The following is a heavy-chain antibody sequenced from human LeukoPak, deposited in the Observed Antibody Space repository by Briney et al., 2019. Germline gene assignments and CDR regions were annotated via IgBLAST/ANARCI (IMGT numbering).Heavy chain of an antibody. CDR2: INPSGGST. CDR3: ARAAADTSAYYYS. Sequence: ASVKVSCKASGYTXTTDYMHWVRQAPGQGLEWMGIINPSGGSTSYAQKFQGRVTLTRDTSTSTVYMELSSLRSDDTAVYYCARAAADTSAYYYSWGQGTLVTISS. V-gene: IGHV1-46*01. D-gene: IGHD3-22*01. J-gene: IGHJ4*02. CDR1: GYTXTTDY.